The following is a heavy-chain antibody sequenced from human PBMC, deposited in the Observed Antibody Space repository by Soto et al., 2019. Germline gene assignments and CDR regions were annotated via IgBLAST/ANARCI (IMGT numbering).Heavy chain of an antibody. Sequence: GGSLRLSCAASGFTFSDYAMHWVRQAPGKGLEWVAVVSHDGRNTHYADSVKGRFTISRDSSKNTVSLEMTSLRAEDTALYYCAKGEWSYCRGGSCYYFDYWGQGTVVTVSS. D-gene: IGHD2-15*01. J-gene: IGHJ4*02. V-gene: IGHV3-30*18. CDR3: AKGEWSYCRGGSCYYFDY. CDR2: VSHDGRNT. CDR1: GFTFSDYA.